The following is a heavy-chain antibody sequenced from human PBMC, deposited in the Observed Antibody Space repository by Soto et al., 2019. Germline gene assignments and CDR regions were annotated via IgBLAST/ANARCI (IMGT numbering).Heavy chain of an antibody. V-gene: IGHV2-5*02. Sequence: QITLKESGPTLVKPTQTLTLTCTFSGFSLSTYGMGMGWIRQPPGKAPEWLSVIYWDDDKRYIPSLKSRLTITKDTSKSQVVLTMTDVDPVDTATYYCAHVFWRCINHYFDYWGQGSLVTVSS. CDR3: AHVFWRCINHYFDY. J-gene: IGHJ4*02. CDR1: GFSLSTYGMG. D-gene: IGHD2-15*01. CDR2: IYWDDDK.